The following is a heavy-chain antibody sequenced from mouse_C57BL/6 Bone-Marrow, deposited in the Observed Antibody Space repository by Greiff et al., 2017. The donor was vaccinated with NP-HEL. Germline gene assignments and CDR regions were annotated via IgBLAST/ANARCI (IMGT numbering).Heavy chain of an antibody. V-gene: IGHV1-19*01. CDR2: INPYNGGT. D-gene: IGHD1-2*01. CDR1: GYTFTDYY. Sequence: EVQLQQSGPVLVKPGASVKMSCKASGYTFTDYYMNWVKQSHGKSLEWIGVINPYNGGTSYNQKFKGKATLTVDKSSSTAYMELNSLTSEDSAVYYCAREGPLRHWYFDVWGTGTTVTVSS. J-gene: IGHJ1*03. CDR3: AREGPLRHWYFDV.